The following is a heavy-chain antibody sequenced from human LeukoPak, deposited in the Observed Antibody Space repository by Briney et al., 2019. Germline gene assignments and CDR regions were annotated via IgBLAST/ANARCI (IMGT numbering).Heavy chain of an antibody. V-gene: IGHV3-23*01. CDR3: AWGTIFGVGPAEGMDV. J-gene: IGHJ6*02. D-gene: IGHD3-3*01. Sequence: GGSLRLSCAAPGFTFSSYAMSWVRQAPGKGLEWVSAISGSGGSTYYADSVKGRFTISRDNSKNTLYLQMNSLRAEDTAVYYCAWGTIFGVGPAEGMDVWGQGTTVTVSS. CDR2: ISGSGGST. CDR1: GFTFSSYA.